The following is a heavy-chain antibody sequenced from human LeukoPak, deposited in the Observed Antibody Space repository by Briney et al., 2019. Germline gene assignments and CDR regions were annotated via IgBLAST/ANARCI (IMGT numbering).Heavy chain of an antibody. D-gene: IGHD2-2*01. CDR3: AKSGRTSCSTSCYYFDY. V-gene: IGHV3-11*04. CDR1: GFTFSDYY. CDR2: ISSSGSTI. Sequence: GSLRLSCAASGFTFSDYYMGWIRQAPGKGLEWVSYISSSGSTIYYADSVKGRFTISRDNAKNSLYLQMNSLRAEDTAVYYCAKSGRTSCSTSCYYFDYWGQGSLVTVSS. J-gene: IGHJ4*02.